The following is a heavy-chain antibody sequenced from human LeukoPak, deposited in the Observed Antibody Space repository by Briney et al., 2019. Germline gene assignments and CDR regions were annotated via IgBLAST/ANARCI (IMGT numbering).Heavy chain of an antibody. J-gene: IGHJ6*03. CDR3: AKDPAADYYYYYMDV. Sequence: GGSLRLSCAASGFTFSSYAMSWVRQAPGKGLEWVSAISGSGGSTYYADSVKGRFTISRDNSKNTLYLQMNSLRAEDTAVYYCAKDPAADYYYYYMDVWGKGTTVTVSS. CDR2: ISGSGGST. D-gene: IGHD2-15*01. CDR1: GFTFSSYA. V-gene: IGHV3-23*01.